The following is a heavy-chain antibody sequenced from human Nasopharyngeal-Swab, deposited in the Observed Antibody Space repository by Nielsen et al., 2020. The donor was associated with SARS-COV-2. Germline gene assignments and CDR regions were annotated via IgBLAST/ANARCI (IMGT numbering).Heavy chain of an antibody. D-gene: IGHD3-3*01. J-gene: IGHJ5*02. CDR3: AGTSITIFGNWFDP. CDR1: GGSISSGGYY. Sequence: SETLSLTCTVSGGSISSGGYYWSWIRQPPGKGLEWIGYIYYSGSTNYNPSLKSRVTISVDTSKNQFSLKLSSVTAADTAVYYCAGTSITIFGNWFDPWGQGTLVTVSS. V-gene: IGHV4-61*08. CDR2: IYYSGST.